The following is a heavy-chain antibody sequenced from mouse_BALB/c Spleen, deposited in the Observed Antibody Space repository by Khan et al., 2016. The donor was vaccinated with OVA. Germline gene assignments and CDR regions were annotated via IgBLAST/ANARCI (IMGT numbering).Heavy chain of an antibody. CDR3: ARAGYGSFAY. V-gene: IGHV1S56*01. J-gene: IGHJ3*01. Sequence: QVQLQQSGPELVKPGASVWISCKASGYTFTSYYIHWVKQRPGQGLEWIGWIFPGNVNSNYNERFKGKATLTADKSSSTAYMQLSSLTSEDSAVYFCARAGYGSFAYWGQGTLVTVSA. CDR1: GYTFTSYY. D-gene: IGHD2-10*02. CDR2: IFPGNVNS.